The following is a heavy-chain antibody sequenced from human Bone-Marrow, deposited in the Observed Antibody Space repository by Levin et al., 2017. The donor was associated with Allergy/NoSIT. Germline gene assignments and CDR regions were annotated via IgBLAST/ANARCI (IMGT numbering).Heavy chain of an antibody. CDR3: ARAAAYDSSGYYSLDY. V-gene: IGHV3-48*03. J-gene: IGHJ4*02. CDR1: GFTFSSYE. D-gene: IGHD3-22*01. Sequence: PGGSLRLSCAASGFTFSSYEMNWVRQAPGKGLEWVSYISSSGSTIYYADSVKGRFTISRDNAKNSLYLQMNSLRAEDTAVYYCARAAAYDSSGYYSLDYWGQGTLVTVSS. CDR2: ISSSGSTI.